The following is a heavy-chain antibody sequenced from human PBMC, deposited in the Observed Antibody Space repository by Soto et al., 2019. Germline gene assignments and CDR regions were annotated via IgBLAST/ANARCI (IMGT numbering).Heavy chain of an antibody. Sequence: QLQLQESGPGLVKPSETLSLTCTVSGGSISSSSYYWGWIRQPPGKGLEWIGSIYYSVSTYYNPSLKSRVTIAVDTSKNPFSLKLSSVTAADTAVYYCARQGYSSVTTDWFDPWGQGTLVTVSS. CDR3: ARQGYSSVTTDWFDP. CDR1: GGSISSSSYY. CDR2: IYYSVST. D-gene: IGHD6-25*01. V-gene: IGHV4-39*01. J-gene: IGHJ5*02.